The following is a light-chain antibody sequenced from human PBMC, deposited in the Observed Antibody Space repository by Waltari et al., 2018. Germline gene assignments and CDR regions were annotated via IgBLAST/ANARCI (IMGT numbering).Light chain of an antibody. CDR2: DAS. CDR3: HQYGSSPRT. V-gene: IGKV3-20*01. J-gene: IGKJ1*01. CDR1: QSVTSSS. Sequence: EIVLTQSPGTLSLSPGERATLSCGASQSVTSSSLAWYQPKPGHAPRLLMYDASNRAAGIPDRFSGSGSGTDFTLIISRLEPEDFAVYYCHQYGSSPRTFGQGTKVEIK.